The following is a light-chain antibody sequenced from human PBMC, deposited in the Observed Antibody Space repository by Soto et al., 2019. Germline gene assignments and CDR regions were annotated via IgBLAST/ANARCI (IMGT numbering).Light chain of an antibody. CDR1: QSIARK. Sequence: EIVLTQSPASLSVSPGERVTLSCRASQSIARKLAWYQQKPGQAPRLLIYDTSTRATRLPARFSGSGSGTEFTLTISSLQSEDSAVYYCQQYSKWSAISFGQGTKVDIK. V-gene: IGKV3-15*01. CDR3: QQYSKWSAIS. CDR2: DTS. J-gene: IGKJ1*01.